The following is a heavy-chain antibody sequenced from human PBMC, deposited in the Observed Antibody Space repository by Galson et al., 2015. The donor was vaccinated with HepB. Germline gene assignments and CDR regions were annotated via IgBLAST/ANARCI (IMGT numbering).Heavy chain of an antibody. CDR2: INTGNGNT. J-gene: IGHJ6*02. CDR1: GYTFTRHA. CDR3: ARVTSIYDYNRRGYSYYYHGMDV. V-gene: IGHV1-3*04. Sequence: SVKVSCKASGYTFTRHAIHWVRQAPGQRLEWMGWINTGNGNTHYSQKFQGRVTITRDTSASIPYMELNSLRSEDTAVYDCARVTSIYDYNRRGYSYYYHGMDVWGQGTTVTVSS. D-gene: IGHD3-22*01.